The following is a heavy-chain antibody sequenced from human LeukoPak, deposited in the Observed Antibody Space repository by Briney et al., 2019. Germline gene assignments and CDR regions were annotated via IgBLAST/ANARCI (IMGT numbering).Heavy chain of an antibody. Sequence: SETLSLTCTVSGGSISSSSYYWGWIRQPPGKGLEWIGSIYYSGSTYYNPSLKSRVTISVDTSKNQFSLKLSSVTAADTAMYYCARHEGRHYGMDVWGQGTTVSVSS. CDR1: GGSISSSSYY. V-gene: IGHV4-39*01. CDR2: IYYSGST. J-gene: IGHJ6*02. CDR3: ARHEGRHYGMDV.